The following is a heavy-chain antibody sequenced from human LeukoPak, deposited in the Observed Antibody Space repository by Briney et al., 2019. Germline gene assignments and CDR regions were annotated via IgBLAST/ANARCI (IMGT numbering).Heavy chain of an antibody. D-gene: IGHD3-10*01. V-gene: IGHV3-23*01. CDR1: GFTFSSYA. Sequence: PGGSLSLSCAASGFTFSSYAMSWVRQAPGKGLEWVSAISGSGGSTYYADSVKGRFTISRDNSKNTLYLQMNSLRAEDTAVYYCAKGPGGVWFGELSQGAFDIWGQGTMVTVSS. CDR2: ISGSGGST. CDR3: AKGPGGVWFGELSQGAFDI. J-gene: IGHJ3*02.